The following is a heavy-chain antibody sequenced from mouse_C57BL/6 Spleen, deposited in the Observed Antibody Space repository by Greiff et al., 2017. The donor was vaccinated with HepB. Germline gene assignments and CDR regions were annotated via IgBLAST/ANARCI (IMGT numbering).Heavy chain of an antibody. V-gene: IGHV1-61*01. D-gene: IGHD2-4*01. CDR3: ALSTMITKYYFDY. CDR2: IYPSDSET. Sequence: QVQLQQPGAELVRPGSSVKLSCKASGYTFTSYWMDWVKQRPGQGLEWIGNIYPSDSETHYNQKFKDKATLTVDKSSSTAYMQLSSLTSEDSAVYNCALSTMITKYYFDYWGQGTTLTVSS. J-gene: IGHJ2*01. CDR1: GYTFTSYW.